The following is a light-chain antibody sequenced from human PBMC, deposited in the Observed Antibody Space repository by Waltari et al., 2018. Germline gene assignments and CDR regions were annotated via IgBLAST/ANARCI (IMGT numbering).Light chain of an antibody. CDR3: QQYYNTPCT. CDR2: WAS. V-gene: IGKV4-1*01. Sequence: DIVMTQSPDSLAVSLGERATINCKSSQSVLYSSNNKNYLAWYQQKPGQPPKLLIYWASTRESGVPDRFSGSGSGTDFTLTISSLQAEDVAVYYCQQYYNTPCTFGGGTKVEIK. CDR1: QSVLYSSNNKNY. J-gene: IGKJ4*01.